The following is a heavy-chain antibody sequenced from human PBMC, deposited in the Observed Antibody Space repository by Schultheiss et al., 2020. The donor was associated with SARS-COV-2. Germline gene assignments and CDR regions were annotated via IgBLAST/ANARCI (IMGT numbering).Heavy chain of an antibody. CDR3: ARDFVGGYDWGTFDY. J-gene: IGHJ4*02. CDR2: ISGSGGST. D-gene: IGHD5-12*01. Sequence: GGSLRLSCAASGFTFSSYGMHWVRQAPGKGLEWVSAISGSGGSTYYADSVKGRFTISRDNSKNTLYLQMNSLRAEDTAVYYCARDFVGGYDWGTFDYWGQGTLVTVSS. CDR1: GFTFSSYG. V-gene: IGHV3-23*01.